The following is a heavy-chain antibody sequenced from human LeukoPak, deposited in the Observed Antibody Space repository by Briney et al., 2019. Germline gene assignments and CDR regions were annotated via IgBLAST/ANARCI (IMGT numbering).Heavy chain of an antibody. D-gene: IGHD3-22*01. Sequence: SQTLSLTCTLSVGSPTIGDYYWGWTRQPPGKGLEWFGLIYYSGSTYYNPSLKSRVTISVDTSKNQFSLKLSSVTAADTAVYYCARAFGSSGYYYWYFDLWGRGTLVTVSS. CDR2: IYYSGST. CDR1: VGSPTIGDYY. CDR3: ARAFGSSGYYYWYFDL. V-gene: IGHV4-30-4*01. J-gene: IGHJ2*01.